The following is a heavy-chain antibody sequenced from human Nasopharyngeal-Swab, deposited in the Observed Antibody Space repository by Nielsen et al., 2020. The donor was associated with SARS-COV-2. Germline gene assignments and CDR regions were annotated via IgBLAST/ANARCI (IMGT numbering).Heavy chain of an antibody. CDR2: ISGSGGST. J-gene: IGHJ3*02. D-gene: IGHD3-22*01. CDR1: GFTVSSYA. V-gene: IGHV3-23*01. Sequence: GESLKISCAASGFTVSSYAMSWVRQAPGKGREWVSAISGSGGSTYYADSVKGRFTISRDNSKNTLYLQMNSLRAEDTAVYYCAKDYYDSSGYHPDAFDIWGQGTMVTVSS. CDR3: AKDYYDSSGYHPDAFDI.